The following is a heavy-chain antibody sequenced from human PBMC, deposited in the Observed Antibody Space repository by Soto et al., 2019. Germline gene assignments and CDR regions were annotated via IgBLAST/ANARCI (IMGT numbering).Heavy chain of an antibody. CDR1: GFTFSSYS. V-gene: IGHV3-21*01. D-gene: IGHD2-2*01. CDR3: ARGSGRYCSSASCRAYYFDY. CDR2: ISSSSSYI. J-gene: IGHJ4*02. Sequence: PGGSLRLSCAASGFTFSSYSMNWVRQAPGKGLEWVSSISSSSSYIYYADSVKGRFTISRDNAKNSLYLQMNSLRAEDTAVYYCARGSGRYCSSASCRAYYFDYWGQGT.